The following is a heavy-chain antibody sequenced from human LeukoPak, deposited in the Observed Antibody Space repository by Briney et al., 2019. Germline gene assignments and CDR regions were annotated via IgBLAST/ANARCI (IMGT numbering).Heavy chain of an antibody. CDR3: AKDSNDYYGSGSYWLFDY. J-gene: IGHJ4*02. Sequence: GGSLRLSCAASGFTFSSYGMHWVRQAPGKGLEWVACIRYDGSNKYYADSVKGRFTISRDNSKNTLYLQMNSLRADDTAVYYCAKDSNDYYGSGSYWLFDYWGQGTLVTVSS. CDR2: IRYDGSNK. D-gene: IGHD3-10*01. CDR1: GFTFSSYG. V-gene: IGHV3-30*02.